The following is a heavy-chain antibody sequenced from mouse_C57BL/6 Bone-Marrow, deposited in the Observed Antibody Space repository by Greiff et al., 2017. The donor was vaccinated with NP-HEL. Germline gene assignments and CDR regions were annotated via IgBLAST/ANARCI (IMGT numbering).Heavy chain of an antibody. V-gene: IGHV1-15*01. CDR3: TRRGIYGYDGNYAMDY. Sequence: VQGVESGAELVRPGASVTLSCKASGYTFTDYEMHWVKQTPVHGLEWIGAIDPETGGTAYNQKVKGKAILTADKSSSTAYMELRSLTSEDSAVYYCTRRGIYGYDGNYAMDYWGQGTSVTVSS. J-gene: IGHJ4*01. CDR1: GYTFTDYE. D-gene: IGHD2-2*01. CDR2: IDPETGGT.